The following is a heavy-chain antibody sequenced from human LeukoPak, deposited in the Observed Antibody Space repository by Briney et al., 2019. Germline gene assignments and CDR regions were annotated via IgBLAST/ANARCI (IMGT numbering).Heavy chain of an antibody. Sequence: ETLSLTCTVSGGSISSYYWSWIRQAPGKGLEWVATVSGIGDNTHYADSVKGRFTISRDNSKNMVFLQMTSLRVEDTAVYYCAKVPSNGGNSDDFWGQGTQVTVSS. D-gene: IGHD2-8*01. J-gene: IGHJ4*02. CDR1: GGSISSYY. CDR3: AKVPSNGGNSDDF. CDR2: VSGIGDNT. V-gene: IGHV3-23*01.